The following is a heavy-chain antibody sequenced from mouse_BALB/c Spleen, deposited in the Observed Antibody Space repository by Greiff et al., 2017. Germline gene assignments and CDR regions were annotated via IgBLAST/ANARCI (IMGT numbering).Heavy chain of an antibody. D-gene: IGHD3-2*01. CDR1: GYTFTDYN. CDR3: ARRGGQLGLRYYFDY. J-gene: IGHJ2*01. V-gene: IGHV1S29*02. Sequence: EVQLQQSGPELVKPGASVKISCKASGYTFTDYNMHWVKQSHGKSLEWIGYIYPYNGGTGYNQKFKSKATLTVDNSSSTAYMELRSLTSEDSAVYYCARRGGQLGLRYYFDYWGQGTTLTVSS. CDR2: IYPYNGGT.